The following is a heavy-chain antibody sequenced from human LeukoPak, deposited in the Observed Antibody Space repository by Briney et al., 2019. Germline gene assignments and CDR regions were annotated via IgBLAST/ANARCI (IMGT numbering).Heavy chain of an antibody. Sequence: SETLSLTCTVSGGSISGYYWSWIRQPPGKGLEWIGYIYYSGSTNYNPSLKSRVTISVDTSKNQFSLRLTSVTAADTAVYYCASVGNSGWYYFDYWGQGILVTVSS. CDR1: GGSISGYY. D-gene: IGHD6-19*01. CDR2: IYYSGST. V-gene: IGHV4-59*01. J-gene: IGHJ4*02. CDR3: ASVGNSGWYYFDY.